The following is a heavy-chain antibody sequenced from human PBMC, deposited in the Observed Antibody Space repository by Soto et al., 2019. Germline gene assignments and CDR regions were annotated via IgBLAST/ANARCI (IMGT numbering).Heavy chain of an antibody. D-gene: IGHD3-3*01. CDR1: GFTFSSYG. CDR3: AKAMNYDFWSGYYPYYYYYGMDV. J-gene: IGHJ6*02. V-gene: IGHV3-30*18. Sequence: QVQLVESGGGVVQPGRSLRLSCAASGFTFSSYGMHWVRQAPGKGLEWVAGISYDGSNKYYADSVKGRFTISRDNSKNTLDLQMKSLRAEDTAVYYCAKAMNYDFWSGYYPYYYYYGMDVWGQGTTVTVSS. CDR2: ISYDGSNK.